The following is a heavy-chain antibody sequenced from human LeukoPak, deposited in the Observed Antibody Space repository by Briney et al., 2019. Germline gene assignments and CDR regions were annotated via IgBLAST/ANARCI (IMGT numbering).Heavy chain of an antibody. CDR2: IYYSGST. Sequence: TLSLTCTVSGGSISSGDYYWSWIRQPPGKGLEWIGYIYYSGSTYYNPSLNSRVTISVDTSKNQFSLKLSSVTAADTAVYYCAREKLVGPFDYWGQGTLVTVSS. D-gene: IGHD6-6*01. CDR1: GGSISSGDYY. V-gene: IGHV4-30-4*08. J-gene: IGHJ4*02. CDR3: AREKLVGPFDY.